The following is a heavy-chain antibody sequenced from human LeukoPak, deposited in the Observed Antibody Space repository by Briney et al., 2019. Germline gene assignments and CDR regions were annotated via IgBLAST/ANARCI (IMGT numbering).Heavy chain of an antibody. CDR3: ARGSSGWYLDAFDI. J-gene: IGHJ3*02. D-gene: IGHD6-19*01. CDR2: INSDGSST. V-gene: IGHV3-74*01. Sequence: GSLSLSCAASGFTFSIYWMHWVRQAPGKGLVWVSRINSDGSSTSYADSVKGRFTISRDNARNTQYLQMNSLRAEDTAVYYCARGSSGWYLDAFDIWGQGTMVTVSS. CDR1: GFTFSIYW.